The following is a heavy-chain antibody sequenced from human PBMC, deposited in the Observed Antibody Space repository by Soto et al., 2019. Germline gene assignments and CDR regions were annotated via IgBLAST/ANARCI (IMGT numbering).Heavy chain of an antibody. J-gene: IGHJ4*02. Sequence: SETLSLTCTVSGGSISSYYWSWIRQPPGKGLEWIGYIYYSGSTNYNPSLKSRVTISVDTSKNQFSLKLSSVTAADTAVYYCARDGTVLVATINIFDYWGQGTPVTVPQ. CDR2: IYYSGST. D-gene: IGHD5-12*01. V-gene: IGHV4-59*01. CDR1: GGSISSYY. CDR3: ARDGTVLVATINIFDY.